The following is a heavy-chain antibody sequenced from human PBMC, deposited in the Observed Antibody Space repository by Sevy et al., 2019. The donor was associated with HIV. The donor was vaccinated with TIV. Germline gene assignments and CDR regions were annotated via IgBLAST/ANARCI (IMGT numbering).Heavy chain of an antibody. V-gene: IGHV3-48*02. Sequence: GGSLRLSCAASGFPFSNYNMNWVRQTPGRGLEWVSYISRRSTTIHYADSGKGRLTISRDNDQSSLYLQMNALRDEDTAVYYCARETPISAYNDFWGQGTLVTVPS. CDR2: ISRRSTTI. CDR3: ARETPISAYNDF. D-gene: IGHD3-16*01. J-gene: IGHJ4*02. CDR1: GFPFSNYN.